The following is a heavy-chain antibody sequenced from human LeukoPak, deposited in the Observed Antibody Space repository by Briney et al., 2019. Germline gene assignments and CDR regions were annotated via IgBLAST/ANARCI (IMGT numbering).Heavy chain of an antibody. Sequence: SVKVSCKASGGTFSSYAISWVRQAPGQGLEWMGGIIPIFGTANYAQKFQGRVTITTDESTSTAYMELSSLRSEDTAVYYCAGGAMATSTHVSLDYWGQGTLVTVSS. J-gene: IGHJ4*02. CDR3: AGGAMATSTHVSLDY. CDR1: GGTFSSYA. V-gene: IGHV1-69*05. CDR2: IIPIFGTA. D-gene: IGHD5-24*01.